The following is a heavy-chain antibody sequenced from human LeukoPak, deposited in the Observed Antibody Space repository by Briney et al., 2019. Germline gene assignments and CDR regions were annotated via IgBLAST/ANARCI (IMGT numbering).Heavy chain of an antibody. CDR2: IIPILGIA. D-gene: IGHD2-15*01. CDR1: GGTFSSYA. J-gene: IGHJ6*02. V-gene: IGHV1-69*04. Sequence: GASVKVSCKASGGTFSSYAISWVRQAPGQGLEWMGRIIPILGIANYAQKFQGRVTITADKSTSTAYMELSSLRSEDTAVYYCARAQDYYYYGMDAWGQGTTVTVSS. CDR3: ARAQDYYYYGMDA.